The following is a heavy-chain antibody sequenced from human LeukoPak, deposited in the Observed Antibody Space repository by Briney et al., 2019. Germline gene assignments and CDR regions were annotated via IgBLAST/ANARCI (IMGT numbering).Heavy chain of an antibody. Sequence: GGSLRLSCGASGFTFNSYWYLGVRQAPGKGLVWVSCIDIGETDIIYGDWVKGRFAISRDNAKNTLYLQMDSLRAEDPAVYYCARGGYFHGFDIWGQGTMVTVSS. V-gene: IGHV3-74*01. CDR3: ARGGYFHGFDI. D-gene: IGHD5-12*01. J-gene: IGHJ3*02. CDR2: IDIGETDI. CDR1: GFTFNSYW.